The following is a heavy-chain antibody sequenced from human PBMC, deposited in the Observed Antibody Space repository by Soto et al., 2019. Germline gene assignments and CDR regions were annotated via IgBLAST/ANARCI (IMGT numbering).Heavy chain of an antibody. CDR1: GGCISSYY. Sequence: SETLALTCTVSGGCISSYYWSWIRQPPGKGLEWIGYIYYSGSTNYNPSLKSRVTISVDTSKNQFSLKLSSVTAADTAVYYCASVWGGAFDIWGQGTMVTVSS. CDR3: ASVWGGAFDI. D-gene: IGHD3-16*01. CDR2: IYYSGST. V-gene: IGHV4-59*01. J-gene: IGHJ3*02.